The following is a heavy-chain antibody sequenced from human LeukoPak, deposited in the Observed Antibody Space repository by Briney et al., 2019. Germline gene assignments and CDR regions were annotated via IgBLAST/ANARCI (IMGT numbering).Heavy chain of an antibody. CDR2: INHSGST. CDR3: ARGDSSSWLFDY. Sequence: SETLSLTCAVYGGSFSGYYWSWIRQPPGKGLEWIGEINHSGSTNYNPSLKSRVTISVDTSKNQFSLKLSSVAAADTAVYYCARGDSSSWLFDYWGQGTLVTVSS. J-gene: IGHJ4*02. V-gene: IGHV4-34*01. CDR1: GGSFSGYY. D-gene: IGHD6-13*01.